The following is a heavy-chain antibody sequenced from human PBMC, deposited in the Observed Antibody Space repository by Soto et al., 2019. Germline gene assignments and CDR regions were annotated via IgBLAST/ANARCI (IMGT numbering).Heavy chain of an antibody. J-gene: IGHJ4*02. CDR3: AKLQYYYDSSGQE. CDR2: ISSSSSTI. V-gene: IGHV3-11*01. Sequence: PGGSLRLSCAASGFTFSDYYMSWIRQAPGKGLEWVSYISSSSSTIYYADSVKGRFTISRDDAKNSLYLQMNSLRAEDTAVYYCAKLQYYYDSSGQEWGQGTLVTVSS. D-gene: IGHD3-22*01. CDR1: GFTFSDYY.